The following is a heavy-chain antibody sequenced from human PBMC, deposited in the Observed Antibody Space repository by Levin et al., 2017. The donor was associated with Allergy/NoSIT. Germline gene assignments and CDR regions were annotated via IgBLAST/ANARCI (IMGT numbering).Heavy chain of an antibody. J-gene: IGHJ4*02. CDR3: AKDRRGYSGYDSGFKDY. V-gene: IGHV3-23*01. CDR1: GFTFSSYA. CDR2: ISGSGGST. D-gene: IGHD5-12*01. Sequence: GGSLRLSCAASGFTFSSYAMSWVRQAPGKGLEWVSAISGSGGSTYYADSVKGRFTISRDNSKNTLYLQMNSLRAEDTAVYYCAKDRRGYSGYDSGFKDYWGQGTLVTVSS.